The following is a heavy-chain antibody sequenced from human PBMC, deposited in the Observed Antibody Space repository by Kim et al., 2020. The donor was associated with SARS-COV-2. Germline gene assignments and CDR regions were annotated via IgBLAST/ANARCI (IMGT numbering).Heavy chain of an antibody. D-gene: IGHD5-18*01. CDR3: ARARNTAMDSFDY. V-gene: IGHV6-1*01. J-gene: IGHJ4*02. Sequence: YAVAGKRRITINPDTSKHQFSLQLNSVTPEDTAVYYCARARNTAMDSFDYWGQGTLVTVSS.